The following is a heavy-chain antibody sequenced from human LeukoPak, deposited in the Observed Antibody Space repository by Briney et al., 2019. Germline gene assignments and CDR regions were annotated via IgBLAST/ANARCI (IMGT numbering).Heavy chain of an antibody. CDR3: ARCLFGVSNPTDY. CDR2: ISSSGTYL. D-gene: IGHD3-3*01. Sequence: GGSLRLSCAASGFTFSNYAMHWVRQAPGKGLEWVASISSSGTYLYDPDSVKCRFTISRDNDKDSLYLRINKLRVEDTAVYFCARCLFGVSNPTDYWGQGTLVTVSS. J-gene: IGHJ4*02. CDR1: GFTFSNYA. V-gene: IGHV3-21*01.